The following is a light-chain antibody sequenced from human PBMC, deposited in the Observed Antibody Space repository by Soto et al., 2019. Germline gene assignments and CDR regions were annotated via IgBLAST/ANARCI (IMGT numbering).Light chain of an antibody. Sequence: EIVLTQSPGTLSLSPGERATLSCRASQTVSSIYLAWYQQKPGQAPRLLIYDASSRAPGIPDRFGGSGSGTDFTLTISRLEPEDFAVYYCQQFGTSPPSTFGQGTRLESK. CDR3: QQFGTSPPST. V-gene: IGKV3-20*01. J-gene: IGKJ5*01. CDR1: QTVSSIY. CDR2: DAS.